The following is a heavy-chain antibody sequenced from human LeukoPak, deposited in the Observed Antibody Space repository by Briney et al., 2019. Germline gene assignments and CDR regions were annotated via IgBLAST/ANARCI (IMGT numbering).Heavy chain of an antibody. D-gene: IGHD1-26*01. CDR1: GFTFGSYA. Sequence: GGSLRLSCEASGFTFGSYAMYWVRQAPGKGLEWVSSISSSSSYIYYADSVKGRFTISRDSAKNSLYLQMNSLRAEDTAVYYCARGGEWELLLCDIWGQGTMVTVSS. CDR3: ARGGEWELLLCDI. J-gene: IGHJ3*02. V-gene: IGHV3-21*01. CDR2: ISSSSSYI.